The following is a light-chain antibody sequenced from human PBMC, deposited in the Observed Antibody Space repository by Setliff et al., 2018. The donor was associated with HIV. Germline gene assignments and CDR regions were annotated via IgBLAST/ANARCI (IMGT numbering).Light chain of an antibody. CDR2: SQN. CDR3: EAWDDSLSGPV. CDR1: SSNIGSNT. Sequence: QSVLAQPPSASGTPGQRINISCSGSSSNIGSNTVNWYQHLPGTAPELLIYSQNQRPSGVPGRFSGSKSGTSASLAISGLQSEDEGDYYCEAWDDSLSGPVFGGGTKVTVL. V-gene: IGLV1-44*01. J-gene: IGLJ3*02.